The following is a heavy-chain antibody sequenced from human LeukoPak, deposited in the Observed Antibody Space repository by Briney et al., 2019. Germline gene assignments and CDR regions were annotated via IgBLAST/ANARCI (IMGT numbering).Heavy chain of an antibody. CDR2: IYPGDSDT. CDR3: ATQKPYYYDGSGYFDY. D-gene: IGHD3-22*01. Sequence: GESLKISFKGSGYSFTSYWIGWVRQMPGKGLEWMGIIYPGDSDTRYSPSFQGQVTISADKSISTAYLQWSSLKASDTAMYYCATQKPYYYDGSGYFDYWGRGTLVTVSS. V-gene: IGHV5-51*01. J-gene: IGHJ4*02. CDR1: GYSFTSYW.